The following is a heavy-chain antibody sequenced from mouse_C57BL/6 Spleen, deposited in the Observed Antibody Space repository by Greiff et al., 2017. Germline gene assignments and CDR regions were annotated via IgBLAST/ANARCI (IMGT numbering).Heavy chain of an antibody. D-gene: IGHD1-1*01. CDR3: ARYGTTVVEGGYFDV. V-gene: IGHV1-76*01. CDR1: GYTFTDYY. J-gene: IGHJ1*03. CDR2: IYPGSGNT. Sequence: QVQLQQSGAELVRPGASVKLSCKASGYTFTDYYINWVKQRPGQGLEWIARIYPGSGNTYYNEKFKGKATLTAEKSSSTAYMQLSSLTSEDSAVYCCARYGTTVVEGGYFDVWGTGTTVTVSS.